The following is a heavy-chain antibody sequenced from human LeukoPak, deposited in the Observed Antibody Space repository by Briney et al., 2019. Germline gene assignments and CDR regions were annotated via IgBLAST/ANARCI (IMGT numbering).Heavy chain of an antibody. CDR1: GFTFDDYA. V-gene: IGHV3-9*01. CDR3: ARDRSSWFDY. CDR2: ISWNSGSI. D-gene: IGHD6-13*01. Sequence: PGRSLRHSCAASGFTFDDYAMHWVRQAPGKGLEWVSGISWNSGSIGYADSVKGRFTISRDNAKNSLYLQMNSLRAEDTAVYYCARDRSSWFDYWGQGTLVTVSS. J-gene: IGHJ4*02.